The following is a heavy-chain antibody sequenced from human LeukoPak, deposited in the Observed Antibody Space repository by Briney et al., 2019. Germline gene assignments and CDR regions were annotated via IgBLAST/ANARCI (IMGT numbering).Heavy chain of an antibody. CDR3: ARGIAVENAFDI. V-gene: IGHV3-11*04. CDR2: ISRSGSTK. CDR1: GFTFSDYN. Sequence: PGGSLRLSCAASGFTFSDYNMRWIRQAPGKGLEWVSSISRSGSTKYYADSVKGRFTISRDNAKNSLYLQMNSLRAEDTAVYYCARGIAVENAFDIWGQGTMVTVSS. D-gene: IGHD6-19*01. J-gene: IGHJ3*02.